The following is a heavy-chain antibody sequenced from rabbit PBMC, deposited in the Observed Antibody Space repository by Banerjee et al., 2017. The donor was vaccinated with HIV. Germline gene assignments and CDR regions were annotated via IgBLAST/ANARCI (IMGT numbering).Heavy chain of an antibody. CDR2: IYSGSGTT. J-gene: IGHJ4*01. CDR1: GFSFSSSYA. D-gene: IGHD5-1*01. CDR3: AKTFGDWGYYFNL. Sequence: QEQLVESGGGLVQPEGSLTLTCTASGFSFSSSYAMCWVRQAPGKGLEWIACIYSGSGTTYYASWAKGRFTISKTSSTTVDLKMTSLTAADTATYFCAKTFGDWGYYFNLWGPGTLVTVS. V-gene: IGHV1S45*01.